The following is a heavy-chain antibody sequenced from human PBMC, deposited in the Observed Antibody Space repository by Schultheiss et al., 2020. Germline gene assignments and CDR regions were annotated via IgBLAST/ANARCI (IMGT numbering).Heavy chain of an antibody. D-gene: IGHD3-9*01. J-gene: IGHJ4*02. CDR1: GGSISSSSYY. CDR2: IYYSGST. Sequence: SQTLSLTCAVSGGSISSSSYYWGWIRQPPGKGLEWIGSIYYSGSTNYNPSLKSRVTISVDTSKNQFSLRLNSVTAADTAVYYCARGMDRSKTGYWGQGTLVTVSS. V-gene: IGHV4-39*07. CDR3: ARGMDRSKTGY.